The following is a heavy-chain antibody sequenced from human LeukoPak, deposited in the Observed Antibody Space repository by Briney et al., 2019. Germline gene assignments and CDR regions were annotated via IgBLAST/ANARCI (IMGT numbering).Heavy chain of an antibody. J-gene: IGHJ4*01. CDR3: AVYQPGTSAQPPDY. Sequence: GASVKVSCKASGYTFTGYYMHWVRQAPGQGLEWMGWINPTSGATNYAQNFQGRVTMTRDTSISTAYMDLSRLRSDDTAVYYCAVYQPGTSAQPPDYCGHGILVTV. CDR2: INPTSGAT. V-gene: IGHV1-2*02. CDR1: GYTFTGYY. D-gene: IGHD6-13*01.